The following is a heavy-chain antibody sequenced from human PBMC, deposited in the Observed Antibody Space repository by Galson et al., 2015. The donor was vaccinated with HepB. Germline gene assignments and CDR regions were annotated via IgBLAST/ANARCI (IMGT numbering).Heavy chain of an antibody. CDR3: ARVADVDYGDHSHFDF. Sequence: SLRLSCAASGFTFSDYYMSWLRQAPGEGLEWVSYISHSTLYTNYADSVKGRITISRDNARNSLYLQLNSLRAEDTAVYYCARVADVDYGDHSHFDFWGQGTLVTVSS. D-gene: IGHD4-17*01. CDR1: GFTFSDYY. CDR2: ISHSTLYT. V-gene: IGHV3-11*06. J-gene: IGHJ4*02.